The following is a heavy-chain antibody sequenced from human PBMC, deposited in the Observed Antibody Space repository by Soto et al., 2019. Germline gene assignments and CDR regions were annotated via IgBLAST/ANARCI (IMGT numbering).Heavy chain of an antibody. CDR3: VRVQGVAATYYYGMDV. D-gene: IGHD2-15*01. V-gene: IGHV4-59*01. Sequence: NPSETLSLTCTVSGGSISSYYWSWIRQPPGKGLEWIGYIYYSGSTNYNPSLKSRVTIPVDTSKNQFSLKLSSVTAADTAVYYCVRVQGVAATYYYGMDVWGQGTTVTVS. J-gene: IGHJ6*02. CDR1: GGSISSYY. CDR2: IYYSGST.